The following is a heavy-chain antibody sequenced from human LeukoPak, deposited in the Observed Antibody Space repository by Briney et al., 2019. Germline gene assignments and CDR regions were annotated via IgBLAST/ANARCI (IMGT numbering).Heavy chain of an antibody. CDR3: AKFGVAAGTDYWYFDL. J-gene: IGHJ2*01. D-gene: IGHD6-19*01. Sequence: GGSLRHSCVASGFTFSSYGMYWVRQAPGKGLERVSVVSYDGRYRYYADSVKGRFTISRDNSKNTLYLQMDRLRAEDTAVYYCAKFGVAAGTDYWYFDLWGRGTLVTVSS. V-gene: IGHV3-30*18. CDR1: GFTFSSYG. CDR2: VSYDGRYR.